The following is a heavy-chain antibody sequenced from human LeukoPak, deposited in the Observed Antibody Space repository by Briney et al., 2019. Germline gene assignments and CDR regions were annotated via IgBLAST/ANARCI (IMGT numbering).Heavy chain of an antibody. CDR3: AKGETGDRFYYYYYMDV. Sequence: PGRSLRLSCAASGFTFSSYAMSWVRQAPGKGLEWVSAISGSGGSTYYADSVKGRFTISRDNSKNTLYLQMNSLRAEDTAVYYCAKGETGDRFYYYYYMDVWGKGTTVTVSS. CDR1: GFTFSSYA. CDR2: ISGSGGST. J-gene: IGHJ6*03. V-gene: IGHV3-23*01. D-gene: IGHD7-27*01.